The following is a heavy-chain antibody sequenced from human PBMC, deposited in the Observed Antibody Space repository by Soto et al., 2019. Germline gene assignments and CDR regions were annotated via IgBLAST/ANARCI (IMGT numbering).Heavy chain of an antibody. CDR2: INAGNGNT. D-gene: IGHD3-3*01. J-gene: IGHJ6*02. V-gene: IGHV1-3*01. CDR3: ARDPGVVWQPRTRDYYYGMDV. CDR1: GYTFTSYA. Sequence: QVQLVQSGAEVKKPGASVKVSCKASGYTFTSYAMHWVRQAPGQRLEWMGWINAGNGNTKYSQKFQGRVIITRDTSASTAYMELSSLRSEDTAVYYCARDPGVVWQPRTRDYYYGMDVWGQGTTVTVSS.